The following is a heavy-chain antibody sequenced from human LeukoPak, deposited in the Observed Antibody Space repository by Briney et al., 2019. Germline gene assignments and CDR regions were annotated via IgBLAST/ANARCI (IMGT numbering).Heavy chain of an antibody. J-gene: IGHJ4*02. CDR3: GKRDSSSDY. D-gene: IGHD3-22*01. CDR1: GFIFSGYW. CDR2: INQGGSEK. Sequence: PGGSLRLSCAASGFIFSGYWMAWVRQAPGKGLEWVANINQGGSEKHYVDSVKGRFTISRDNAKNSLFLQMNTLRAEDTAVYYCGKRDSSSDYWGQGTLVTVSS. V-gene: IGHV3-7*01.